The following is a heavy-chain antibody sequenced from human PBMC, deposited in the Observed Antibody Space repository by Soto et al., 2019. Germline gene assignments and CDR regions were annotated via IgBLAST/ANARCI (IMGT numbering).Heavy chain of an antibody. Sequence: PGGSLRLSCTASGFPFSGYAINWVRQAPGKGLEWVSIISGSGSSTNYADSVKGRFTISRDNARDTVYLQMNSLRAEDTAVYYCAKSYYGDYDHRLLFANSGQGTLVTVSS. CDR3: AKSYYGDYDHRLLFAN. J-gene: IGHJ4*02. CDR1: GFPFSGYA. D-gene: IGHD4-17*01. V-gene: IGHV3-23*01. CDR2: ISGSGSST.